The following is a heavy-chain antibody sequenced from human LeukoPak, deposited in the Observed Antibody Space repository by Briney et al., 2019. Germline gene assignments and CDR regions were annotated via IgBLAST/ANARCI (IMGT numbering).Heavy chain of an antibody. CDR2: ISHDGSNK. CDR3: ARGPPLFDP. Sequence: SGGSLRLSCAASGFTFSSYGMHWVRQAPGKGLEWVAVISHDGSNKYYADSVKGRFTISRDNAKNSLYLQMNSLRAEDTGVYYCARGPPLFDPWGQGTLVAVSS. V-gene: IGHV3-30*03. J-gene: IGHJ5*02. CDR1: GFTFSSYG.